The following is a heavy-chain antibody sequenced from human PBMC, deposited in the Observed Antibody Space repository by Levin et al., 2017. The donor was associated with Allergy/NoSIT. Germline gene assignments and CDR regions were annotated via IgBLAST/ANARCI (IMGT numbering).Heavy chain of an antibody. CDR2: IKQDGSEK. V-gene: IGHV3-7*01. Sequence: LSLTCAASGFTFSSYWMSWVRQAPGKGLEWVANIKQDGSEKYYVDSVEGRFTISRDNAKSSLYLQMNILRAEDTAVYYCARDRTFYSSTWQRKEYFNYWGQGTLVIVSS. D-gene: IGHD6-13*01. CDR3: ARDRTFYSSTWQRKEYFNY. CDR1: GFTFSSYW. J-gene: IGHJ4*02.